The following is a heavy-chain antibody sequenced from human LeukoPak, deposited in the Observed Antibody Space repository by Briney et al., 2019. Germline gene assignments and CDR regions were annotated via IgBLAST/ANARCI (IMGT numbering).Heavy chain of an antibody. CDR2: IYYSGST. CDR3: ARLTYYDILTGYQIDY. Sequence: SETLSLTCTVSGGSISSSSYYWGWIRQPPGKGLEWIGSIYYSGSTYYNPSLKSRVTISVDTSKNQFSLKLSSVTAADTAVYYCARLTYYDILTGYQIDYWGQGTLVTVSS. V-gene: IGHV4-39*01. D-gene: IGHD3-9*01. CDR1: GGSISSSSYY. J-gene: IGHJ4*02.